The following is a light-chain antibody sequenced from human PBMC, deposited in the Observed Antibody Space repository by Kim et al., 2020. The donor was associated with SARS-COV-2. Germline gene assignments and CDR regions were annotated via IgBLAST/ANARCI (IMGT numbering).Light chain of an antibody. V-gene: IGKV1-39*01. J-gene: IGKJ2*01. CDR3: QQSYSTPYT. Sequence: SVGDRVTITCRESQSISSYLNWYQQKPGKAPKLLIYAASSLQSGVPSRFSGSGSGTDFTLTISSLQPEDFATYYCQQSYSTPYTFGQGTKLEI. CDR2: AAS. CDR1: QSISSY.